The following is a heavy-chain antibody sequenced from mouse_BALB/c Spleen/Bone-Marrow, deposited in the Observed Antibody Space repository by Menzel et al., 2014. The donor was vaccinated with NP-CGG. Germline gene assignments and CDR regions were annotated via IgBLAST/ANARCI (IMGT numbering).Heavy chain of an antibody. Sequence: EVKLAESGGDLVKPGVPLKLSCAASGFTFSSYGMSWVRQTPDKRLEWVATISSGGSYTYYPDSVKARFTISRDNAKNTLYLQMSSLKSEDTAMYYCARQTYYDYDGMFDCWRKGTTLPVSS. CDR3: ARQTYYDYDGMFDC. J-gene: IGHJ2*01. CDR2: ISSGGSYT. CDR1: GFTFSSYG. D-gene: IGHD2-4*01. V-gene: IGHV5-6*01.